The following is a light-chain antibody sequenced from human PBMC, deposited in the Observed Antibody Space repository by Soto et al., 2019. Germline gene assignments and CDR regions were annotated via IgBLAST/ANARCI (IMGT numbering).Light chain of an antibody. Sequence: QSALTQPHSASGSPGQSVTISCIGTSSDVGGYNYVSWYQQHPGKAPKLMIYEVSKRPAGVPDRFSGSKSGNTASLTVSGLQAEDEADYSCSSYAASNNLGVFGGGTKVTVL. J-gene: IGLJ2*01. CDR2: EVS. CDR3: SSYAASNNLGV. CDR1: SSDVGGYNY. V-gene: IGLV2-8*01.